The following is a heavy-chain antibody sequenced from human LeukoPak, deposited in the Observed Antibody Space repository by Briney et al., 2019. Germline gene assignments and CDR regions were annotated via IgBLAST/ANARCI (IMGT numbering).Heavy chain of an antibody. CDR3: AKELYDSSGYRWYYFDY. D-gene: IGHD3-22*01. V-gene: IGHV3-23*01. CDR2: ISGSGGST. Sequence: GGSLRLSCAASGFTFSSYALSWVRQAPGKGLEWVSAISGSGGSTYYADSVKGRFTISRDNSKNTLYLQMNSLRADDTAVYYCAKELYDSSGYRWYYFDYWGQGTLVTASS. CDR1: GFTFSSYA. J-gene: IGHJ4*02.